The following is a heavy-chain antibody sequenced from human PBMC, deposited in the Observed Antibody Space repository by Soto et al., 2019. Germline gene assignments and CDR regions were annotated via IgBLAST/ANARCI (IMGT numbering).Heavy chain of an antibody. CDR1: GGSISSGNW. Sequence: SETLSLTCAVSGGSISSGNWWSWVRQPPGKGLEWIGEIYHSGSTNYNPSLKSRVTISVDKSKNQFSLKLSSVTAADTAVYYCAKGLLLGDIVVVPAALYYYYYGMDVWGQGTTVTV. CDR3: AKGLLLGDIVVVPAALYYYYYGMDV. D-gene: IGHD2-2*01. J-gene: IGHJ6*02. CDR2: IYHSGST. V-gene: IGHV4-4*02.